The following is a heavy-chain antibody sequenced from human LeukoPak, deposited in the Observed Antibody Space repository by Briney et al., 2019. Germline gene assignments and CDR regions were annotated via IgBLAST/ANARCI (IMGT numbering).Heavy chain of an antibody. CDR1: GYTFTSYG. CDR3: ARVPVWSGLYYFDY. CDR2: ISAYNGNT. J-gene: IGHJ4*02. V-gene: IGHV1-18*01. D-gene: IGHD3-3*01. Sequence: ASVKVSCKASGYTFTSYGVSWVRQAPGQGLEWMGWISAYNGNTNYAQKLQGRVTMTTDTSTSTAYMELRSLRSDDTAVYYCARVPVWSGLYYFDYWGQGTLVTVSS.